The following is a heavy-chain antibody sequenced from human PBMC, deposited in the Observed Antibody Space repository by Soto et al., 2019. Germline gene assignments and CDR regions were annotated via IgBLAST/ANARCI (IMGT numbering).Heavy chain of an antibody. V-gene: IGHV3-74*01. CDR2: INSDGSST. Sequence: EVQLVESGGGLVQPGGSLRLSCAASGFTFSSYWMHWVRQAPGKGLVWVSRINSDGSSTSYADSVKGRFTISRDNAKNTLYLQMNRLRAEDTAVYYCARDPKLTMVRGVGFVPWGQGTLVTVSS. CDR1: GFTFSSYW. D-gene: IGHD3-10*01. J-gene: IGHJ5*02. CDR3: ARDPKLTMVRGVGFVP.